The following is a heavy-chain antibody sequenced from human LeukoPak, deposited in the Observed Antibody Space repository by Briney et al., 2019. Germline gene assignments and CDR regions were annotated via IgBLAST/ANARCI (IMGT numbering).Heavy chain of an antibody. J-gene: IGHJ1*01. V-gene: IGHV4-4*07. Sequence: ASETLSLTCTVSGASISSSYCTWIRQPAGEGLEWIGRIPTGGSTTYNPSFKSRVTMSLDTSKNQFSLNLTSVTAADTAVYYCARDQTYYVSSGYYYVTYFQHWGQGILVTVSS. CDR3: ARDQTYYVSSGYYYVTYFQH. CDR1: GASISSSY. D-gene: IGHD3-22*01. CDR2: IPTGGST.